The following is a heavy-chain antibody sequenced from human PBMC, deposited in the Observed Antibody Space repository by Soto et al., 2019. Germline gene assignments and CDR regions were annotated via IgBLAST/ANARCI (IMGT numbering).Heavy chain of an antibody. CDR1: GFTLSYW. D-gene: IGHD4-17*01. Sequence: EVQLLESGGSLVQPGGSLRLSCAASGFTLSYWMSWVRQAPGKGLEWVANIKEEGSEIQYVDSVKGRFTISRDTAKNSLYLEMNRLRVEDTAVYYCASPRAVTSGWDRWGQGTLVTVSS. CDR3: ASPRAVTSGWDR. J-gene: IGHJ5*02. CDR2: IKEEGSEI. V-gene: IGHV3-7*01.